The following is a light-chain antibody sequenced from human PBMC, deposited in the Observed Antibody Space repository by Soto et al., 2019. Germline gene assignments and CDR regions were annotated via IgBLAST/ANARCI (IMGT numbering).Light chain of an antibody. Sequence: ETVLTQSPGTLSLSPGERATLSCRASQSVTNSYVAWYQQRPGQAPRLLIYGASSRATGVPDRFIGSGSGTDFTLTISSLEPEDFAVYYCQQRSNWPPAFGPGTKVDIK. CDR1: QSVTNSY. CDR3: QQRSNWPPA. V-gene: IGKV3D-20*02. J-gene: IGKJ3*01. CDR2: GAS.